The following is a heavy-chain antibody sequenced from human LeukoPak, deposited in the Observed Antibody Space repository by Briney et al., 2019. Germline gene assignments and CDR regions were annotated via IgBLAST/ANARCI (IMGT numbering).Heavy chain of an antibody. CDR1: GFTFSSYG. CDR3: AKNPFYYGSGTDY. D-gene: IGHD3-10*01. CDR2: LSGSGDST. Sequence: GGSLRLSCAASGFTFSSYGMSWVRQAPGKGLEWVSALSGSGDSTYYADSVKGRFTISRDNSKNTLYLQMNSLRAEDTVVYYCAKNPFYYGSGTDYWGQGTLVTVSS. J-gene: IGHJ4*02. V-gene: IGHV3-23*01.